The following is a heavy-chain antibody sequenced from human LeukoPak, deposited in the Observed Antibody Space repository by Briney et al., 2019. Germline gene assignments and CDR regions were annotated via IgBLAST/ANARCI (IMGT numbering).Heavy chain of an antibody. CDR3: ARDKVVVAATRWFDP. J-gene: IGHJ5*02. Sequence: PSGTLSLTCAVSGGSISSSNWWSWVRQPPGKGLEWIGEIYHSGSTNYNPSLKSRVTISVDKSKNQFSLKLSSVTAADTAVYYCARDKVVVAATRWFDPWGQGTLVTVSS. V-gene: IGHV4-4*02. D-gene: IGHD2-15*01. CDR2: IYHSGST. CDR1: GGSISSSNW.